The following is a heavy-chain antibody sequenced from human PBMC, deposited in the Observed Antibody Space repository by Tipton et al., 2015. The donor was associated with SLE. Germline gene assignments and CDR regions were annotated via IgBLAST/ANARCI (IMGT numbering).Heavy chain of an antibody. CDR3: TRDLDYDDRSGYDYYYGMDV. V-gene: IGHV3-49*03. CDR2: IRSKAYGGTT. D-gene: IGHD3-22*01. Sequence: SLRLSCTASGFTFGDYAMSWFRQAPGKGLEWVGFIRSKAYGGTTEYAASGKGRFTISRDDAKSIAYLQMNSLKTEDTSVYYCTRDLDYDDRSGYDYYYGMDVWGQGTAGTVSS. CDR1: GFTFGDYA. J-gene: IGHJ6*02.